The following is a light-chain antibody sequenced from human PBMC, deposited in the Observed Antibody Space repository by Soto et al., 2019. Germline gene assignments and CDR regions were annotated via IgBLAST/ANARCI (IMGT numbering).Light chain of an antibody. CDR3: AAWDDNLNAYV. CDR1: TSNIGTFY. CDR2: LGD. J-gene: IGLJ1*01. V-gene: IGLV1-47*02. Sequence: QSVLTQPPSAYSTPVQTVTISCSGSTSNIGTFYVYWYQHLSGTAPKLLIYLGDHRASGVSDLFSGSKSGTSASLAINGLRSDDEADYCCAAWDDNLNAYVFGSGTKLTVL.